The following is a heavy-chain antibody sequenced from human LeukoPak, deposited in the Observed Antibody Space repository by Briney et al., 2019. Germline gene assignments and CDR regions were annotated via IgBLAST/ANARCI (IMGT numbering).Heavy chain of an antibody. CDR3: ARGLGYDTNRVGYYRYFFDS. Sequence: PGGSLRLSCAASGFTFSSYSMNWVRQAPGKGLEWVSSISSSSSYIYYTDSVKGRFTIPRDSAKNSLYLQMNSLRAEDTAVYYCARGLGYDTNRVGYYRYFFDSWGQGTLVTVSS. CDR2: ISSSSSYI. J-gene: IGHJ4*02. CDR1: GFTFSSYS. V-gene: IGHV3-21*01. D-gene: IGHD3-22*01.